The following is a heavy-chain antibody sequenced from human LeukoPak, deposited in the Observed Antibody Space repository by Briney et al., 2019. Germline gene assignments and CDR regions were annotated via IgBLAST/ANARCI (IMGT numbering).Heavy chain of an antibody. D-gene: IGHD6-13*01. CDR2: ILYDGNNE. J-gene: IGHJ4*02. CDR3: AGDGDGAAAGIYTY. V-gene: IGHV3-30-3*01. CDR1: GFTFSGFT. Sequence: GGSLRLSCATSGFTFSGFTMHWVRQAPGKGLEWVAIILYDGNNEFYADSVKGRFTISRDNSKKTLYLQMNTLTTEDTAVYYCAGDGDGAAAGIYTYWGQGTLVIVSS.